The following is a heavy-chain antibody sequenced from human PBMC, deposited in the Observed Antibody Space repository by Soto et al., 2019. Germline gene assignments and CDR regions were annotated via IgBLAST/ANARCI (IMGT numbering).Heavy chain of an antibody. CDR1: GGSVSSGSYY. CDR2: IYYSGST. Sequence: PSETLSLTCTVSGGSVSSGSYYWYWIRQPPGMGLEWIGYIYYSGSTNYNPSLKSRVTISIDTSKNQFSLKLSSVTAADTAVYYCATNPSGGSWGNWFDPWGQGTLVTVSS. CDR3: ATNPSGGSWGNWFDP. J-gene: IGHJ5*02. V-gene: IGHV4-61*01. D-gene: IGHD2-15*01.